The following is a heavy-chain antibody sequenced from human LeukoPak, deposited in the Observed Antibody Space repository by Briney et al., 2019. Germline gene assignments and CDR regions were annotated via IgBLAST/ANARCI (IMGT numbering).Heavy chain of an antibody. D-gene: IGHD2-2*01. CDR1: GLPYDEHG. CDR3: ARAPITSPFYFDY. CDR2: INWSGGRT. V-gene: IGHV3-20*04. Sequence: GGPLRLSCTASGLPYDEHGMSWPRHVPGKGLEGVSGINWSGGRTGYADPLRGRFTISRDNAKNSLYLQMDSLRAEDTALYYCARAPITSPFYFDYWGQGTLVTVSS. J-gene: IGHJ4*02.